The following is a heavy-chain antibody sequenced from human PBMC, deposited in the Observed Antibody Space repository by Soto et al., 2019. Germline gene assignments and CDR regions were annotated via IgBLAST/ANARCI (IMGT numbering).Heavy chain of an antibody. J-gene: IGHJ5*02. CDR3: AHRATMTSFGLIIDNGIWFDP. CDR2: IYWDGDK. Sequence: QINLIESGPTLVKPTQTLTLTCTFSGFSLSTSGAAVGWVRQPPGRALEWLALIYWDGDKRYNASLGNRLTITKDTSMNHVVLTLTNVDPADTATYYCAHRATMTSFGLIIDNGIWFDPWGQGTRVIVSS. D-gene: IGHD3-22*01. V-gene: IGHV2-5*02. CDR1: GFSLSTSGAA.